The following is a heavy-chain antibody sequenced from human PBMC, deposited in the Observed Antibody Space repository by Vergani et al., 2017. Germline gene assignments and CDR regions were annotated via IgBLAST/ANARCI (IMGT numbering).Heavy chain of an antibody. V-gene: IGHV4-30-4*08. CDR2: IYYSGST. J-gene: IGHJ5*02. Sequence: QVQLQESGPGLVKPSQTLSLTCTVSGGSISSGDYYWSWIRQPPGKGLEWVGYIYYSGSTYYNPSLKSRVTISVDTSKNQFSLKLSSVTAADTAVYYGAASPXLRYFDWLLGWFDPWGQGTLVTVSS. CDR1: GGSISSGDYY. D-gene: IGHD3-9*01. CDR3: AASPXLRYFDWLLGWFDP.